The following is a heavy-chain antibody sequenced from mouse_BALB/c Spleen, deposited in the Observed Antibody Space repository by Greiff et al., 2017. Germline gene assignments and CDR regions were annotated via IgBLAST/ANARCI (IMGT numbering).Heavy chain of an antibody. CDR2: IDPENGDT. V-gene: IGHV14-4*02. CDR1: GFNIKDYY. Sequence: EVQLQQSGAELVRSGASVKLSCTASGFNIKDYYMHWVKQRPEQGLEWIGWIDPENGDTEYAPKFQGKATMTADTSSNTAYLQLSSLTSEDTAVYYCDASSYGSSPMDYWGQGTSVTVSS. D-gene: IGHD1-1*01. J-gene: IGHJ4*01. CDR3: DASSYGSSPMDY.